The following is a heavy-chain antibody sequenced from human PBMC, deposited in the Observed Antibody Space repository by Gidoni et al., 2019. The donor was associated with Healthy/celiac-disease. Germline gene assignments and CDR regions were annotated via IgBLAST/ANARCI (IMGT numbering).Heavy chain of an antibody. Sequence: EVQLVESGGGLVQPGWSPRLSCAASGFTFSSYWMHWVRQAPGEGLVWVSRIENDGSSTIYADSVKGRFTISRDNAKNTLYLKMDSLRAEDTAVYYCATSSGWYHCWGQGTLVTVSS. CDR1: GFTFSSYW. V-gene: IGHV3-74*02. CDR3: ATSSGWYHC. J-gene: IGHJ4*02. CDR2: IENDGSST. D-gene: IGHD6-19*01.